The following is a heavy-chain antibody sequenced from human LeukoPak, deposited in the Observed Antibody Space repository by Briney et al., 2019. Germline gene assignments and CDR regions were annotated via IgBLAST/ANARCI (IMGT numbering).Heavy chain of an antibody. Sequence: ASVKVSCKASGYTFTGYYMHWVRQAPGQGLEWMGWINPNSGGTNYAQKFQGRVTMTRDTSISTAYMELSRLRSDDTAVYSCARVLVVVPAAMLAYWGQGTLVTVSS. D-gene: IGHD2-2*01. J-gene: IGHJ4*02. CDR2: INPNSGGT. V-gene: IGHV1-2*02. CDR1: GYTFTGYY. CDR3: ARVLVVVPAAMLAY.